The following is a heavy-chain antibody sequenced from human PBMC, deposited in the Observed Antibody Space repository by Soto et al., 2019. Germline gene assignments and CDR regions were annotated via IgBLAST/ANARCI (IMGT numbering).Heavy chain of an antibody. CDR1: GYSFTSYW. D-gene: IGHD4-4*01. Sequence: PGESMRISWKCSGYSFTSYWSVLVRQMPGKGLEWMGIIYPGDSDTRYSPSFQGQVTISADKSISTAYLQWSSLKASDTAMYYCARSYSNYEGYYYYGMDVWGQGTTVTGSS. CDR2: IYPGDSDT. CDR3: ARSYSNYEGYYYYGMDV. V-gene: IGHV5-51*01. J-gene: IGHJ6*02.